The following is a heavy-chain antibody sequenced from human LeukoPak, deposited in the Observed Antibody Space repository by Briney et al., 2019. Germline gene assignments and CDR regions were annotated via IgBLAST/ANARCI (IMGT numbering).Heavy chain of an antibody. Sequence: GGSLRVSCAASGFTFDDHAMTWVRQAPGKGLEWVSSISGSGGSTYYADSVKGRFTISRDNSKNTLYLQMNSLRAEDTAVYYCAKDLVTGSLDYWGQGTLVTVSS. CDR2: ISGSGGST. V-gene: IGHV3-23*01. D-gene: IGHD3-10*01. J-gene: IGHJ4*02. CDR3: AKDLVTGSLDY. CDR1: GFTFDDHA.